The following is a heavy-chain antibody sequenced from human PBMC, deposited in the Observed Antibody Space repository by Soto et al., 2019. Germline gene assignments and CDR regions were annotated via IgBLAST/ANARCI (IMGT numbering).Heavy chain of an antibody. CDR3: AKGGGLRNQLLCGYYVHGMDV. CDR1: GFSFSSYA. J-gene: IGHJ6*02. Sequence: EVQLLQSGGGLVQPGMSLRISCVASGFSFSSYAMSWVRQAPGKGLEWVSSTSGSGGSAYYADSVKGRFTIARDNSKNTLHLEVSSLRDEDTAVYYCAKGGGLRNQLLCGYYVHGMDVWGQGTTVTVSS. CDR2: TSGSGGSA. V-gene: IGHV3-23*01. D-gene: IGHD3-10*02.